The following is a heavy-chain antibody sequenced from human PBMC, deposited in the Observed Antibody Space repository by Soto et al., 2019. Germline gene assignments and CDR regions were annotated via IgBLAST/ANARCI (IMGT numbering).Heavy chain of an antibody. Sequence: EVQLLESGGGLVQPGGSLRLSCAASGFTFSSYAMSWVRQAPGKGLEWVSAISGSGGSTYYADPVKGRFTISRDNSKNTLYLQMNSLRAEDTAVYYCAKVGDCSSTSCYLYYFDYWGQGTLVTVSS. J-gene: IGHJ4*02. CDR3: AKVGDCSSTSCYLYYFDY. CDR2: ISGSGGST. V-gene: IGHV3-23*01. CDR1: GFTFSSYA. D-gene: IGHD2-2*01.